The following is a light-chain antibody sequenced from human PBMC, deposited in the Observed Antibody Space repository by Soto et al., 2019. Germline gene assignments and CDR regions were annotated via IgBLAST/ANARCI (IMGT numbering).Light chain of an antibody. CDR3: GAWDDSLNGPV. J-gene: IGLJ2*01. V-gene: IGLV1-44*01. Sequence: QAVVTQPPSASGTPGQRVIISCSGSGSNIGSNTVNWYQQLPGAAPKVLIHHDTQRPSGVPVRFSGSKSGISASLAISGLQSEDEADYYCGAWDDSLNGPVFGGGTKLTVL. CDR1: GSNIGSNT. CDR2: HDT.